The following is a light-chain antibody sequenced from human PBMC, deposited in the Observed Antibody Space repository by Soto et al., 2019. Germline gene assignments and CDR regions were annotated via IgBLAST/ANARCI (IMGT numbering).Light chain of an antibody. CDR2: EVD. Sequence: QSVLTQPASVSGSPGQPSTISFTGTGSDVGGHDYVSWYQLHPGKAPKLMVFEVDNRPSGVSYRFSGSKSGNTASLTISGLQAEDEADYFCSSYSISTAYLFGTGTKVTVL. J-gene: IGLJ1*01. CDR1: GSDVGGHDY. CDR3: SSYSISTAYL. V-gene: IGLV2-14*01.